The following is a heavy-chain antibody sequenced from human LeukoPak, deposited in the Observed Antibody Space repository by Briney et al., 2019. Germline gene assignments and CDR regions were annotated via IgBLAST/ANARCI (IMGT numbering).Heavy chain of an antibody. CDR1: GFTFSSYW. V-gene: IGHV3-74*01. CDR2: VNSDGSST. CDR3: ARANHGYYDSSGGMDV. J-gene: IGHJ6*02. Sequence: GGSLRLSCAASGFTFSSYWMHWVRQAPGKGLEWVSRVNSDGSSTNYADSVKGRFTISRDNSKNTLYLQMNSLRAEDTAVYYCARANHGYYDSSGGMDVWGQGTTVTVSS. D-gene: IGHD3-22*01.